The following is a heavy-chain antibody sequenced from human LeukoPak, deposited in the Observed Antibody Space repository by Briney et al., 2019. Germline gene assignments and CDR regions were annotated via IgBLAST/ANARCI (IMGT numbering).Heavy chain of an antibody. J-gene: IGHJ4*02. CDR1: GFALSSYS. D-gene: IGHD2-21*01. CDR3: ARDGGWGLPLPYYFDY. CDR2: ISSSSSYI. Sequence: PGGSLRLSCAASGFALSSYSMNWVRQAPGKGLEWVSSISSSSSYIYYADSVKGRFTISRDNAKNSLYLQMNSLRAEDTAVYYCARDGGWGLPLPYYFDYWGQGTLVTVSS. V-gene: IGHV3-21*01.